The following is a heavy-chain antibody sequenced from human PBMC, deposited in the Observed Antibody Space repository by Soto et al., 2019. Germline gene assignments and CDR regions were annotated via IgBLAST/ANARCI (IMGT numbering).Heavy chain of an antibody. Sequence: SVKVSCKASGYTFTSYYMHWVRQAPGQGLEWMGIINPSGGSTSYAQKFQGRVTMTRDTSTSTVYMELSSLRSEDTAVYYCARGMPVAGTIFNWFDPWGQGTLVTVSS. CDR3: ARGMPVAGTIFNWFDP. CDR1: GYTFTSYY. CDR2: INPSGGST. J-gene: IGHJ5*02. V-gene: IGHV1-46*01. D-gene: IGHD6-19*01.